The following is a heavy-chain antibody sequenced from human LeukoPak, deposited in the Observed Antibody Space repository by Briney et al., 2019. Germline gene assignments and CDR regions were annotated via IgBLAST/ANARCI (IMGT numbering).Heavy chain of an antibody. CDR2: IWYDGSNK. D-gene: IGHD4-11*01. Sequence: PGGSLRLSCAASGFTFSSYGMHWVRQAPGKGLEWVAVIWYDGSNKYYADSVKGRFTISRDNSKNTLYLQMNSLRAEDTAVYYCARELPGGGYSYYYGMDVWGQGTTVTVSS. CDR3: ARELPGGGYSYYYGMDV. CDR1: GFTFSSYG. J-gene: IGHJ6*02. V-gene: IGHV3-33*01.